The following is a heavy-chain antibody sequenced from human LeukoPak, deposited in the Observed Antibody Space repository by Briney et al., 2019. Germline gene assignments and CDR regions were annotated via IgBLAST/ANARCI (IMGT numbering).Heavy chain of an antibody. Sequence: ASVKVSCKASGYTFTSYDINWVRQATGQGLEWMGWINPNSGNTGYAQKSQGRVTMTKNNSITTAYMELSSLRSEDTAVYYCARALSWTTDSYYYMDVWGKGTAVTVSS. CDR1: GYTFTSYD. J-gene: IGHJ6*03. D-gene: IGHD3/OR15-3a*01. V-gene: IGHV1-8*01. CDR3: ARALSWTTDSYYYMDV. CDR2: INPNSGNT.